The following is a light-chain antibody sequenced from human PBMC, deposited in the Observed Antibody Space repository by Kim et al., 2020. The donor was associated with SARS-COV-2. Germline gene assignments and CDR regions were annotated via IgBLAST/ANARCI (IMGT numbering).Light chain of an antibody. Sequence: QPVLTQPPSVSGTPGQRVSISCSGSTSNIETNTVNWYQQLPGAAPKLLIHTNNQRPSGVPDRFSGSRFGTAASLTISGLQSEAEADYFCAAWDDSPDGDVVFGGGTQLTVL. CDR1: TSNIETNT. V-gene: IGLV1-44*01. CDR3: AAWDDSPDGDVV. J-gene: IGLJ2*01. CDR2: TNN.